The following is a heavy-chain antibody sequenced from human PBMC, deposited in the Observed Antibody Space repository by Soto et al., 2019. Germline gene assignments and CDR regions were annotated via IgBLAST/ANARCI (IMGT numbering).Heavy chain of an antibody. CDR2: ISDSRTYI. V-gene: IGHV3-21*01. Sequence: PGGSLRLSCEASGFSFSPYTMNWVRQAPGKGLEWVASISDSRTYIHYAGSVKGRFSISRDDAKRSLYLEMNSLRVEDTAVYYFAIEAYSHEDCFEFWGQGILVTVSS. CDR3: AIEAYSHEDCFEF. D-gene: IGHD4-4*01. J-gene: IGHJ4*02. CDR1: GFSFSPYT.